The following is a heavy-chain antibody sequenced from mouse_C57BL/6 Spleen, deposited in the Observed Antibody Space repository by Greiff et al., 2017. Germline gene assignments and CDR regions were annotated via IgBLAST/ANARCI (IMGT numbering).Heavy chain of an antibody. CDR2: INYDGSST. D-gene: IGHD2-4*01. J-gene: IGHJ2*01. CDR1: GFTFSDYY. V-gene: IGHV5-16*01. CDR3: AREYDYDGGYFDY. Sequence: EVHLVESEGGLVQPGSSMKLSCTASGFTFSDYYMAWVRQVPEKGLEWVANINYDGSSTYYLDSLKSRFIISRDNAKNILYLQMSSLKSEDTATYYCAREYDYDGGYFDYWGQGTTLTVSA.